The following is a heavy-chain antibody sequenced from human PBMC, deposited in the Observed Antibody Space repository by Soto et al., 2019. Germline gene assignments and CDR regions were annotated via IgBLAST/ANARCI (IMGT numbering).Heavy chain of an antibody. J-gene: IGHJ4*02. Sequence: ASVKVSCKASGYTFTSYGISWVRQAPGQGLEWMGWISAYNGNTNYAQKLQGRVTMTTDTSTSTAYMELRSLRSDDTAVYYCARLLPRAAMVDLFDYWGQGTLVTVSS. CDR3: ARLLPRAAMVDLFDY. CDR1: GYTFTSYG. D-gene: IGHD5-18*01. V-gene: IGHV1-18*01. CDR2: ISAYNGNT.